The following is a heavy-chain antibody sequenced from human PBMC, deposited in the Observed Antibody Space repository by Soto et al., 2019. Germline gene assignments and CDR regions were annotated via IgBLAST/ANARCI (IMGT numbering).Heavy chain of an antibody. CDR1: GFTFTNAW. J-gene: IGHJ4*02. CDR3: TTDVHYDDGSGHYPPPLNY. Sequence: GGSLRLSCAASGFTFTNAWMNWVRQAPGKGLEWVGRIKRKADGGTTDYAAPVKGRFTISRDDSKNTLYLQMNSLKTEDTAVYYCTTDVHYDDGSGHYPPPLNYWGQGTLVTVSS. D-gene: IGHD3-22*01. CDR2: IKRKADGGTT. V-gene: IGHV3-15*07.